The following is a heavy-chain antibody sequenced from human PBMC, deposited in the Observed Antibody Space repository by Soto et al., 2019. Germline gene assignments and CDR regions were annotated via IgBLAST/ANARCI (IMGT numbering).Heavy chain of an antibody. CDR1: GFTFSDYY. D-gene: IGHD3-16*02. Sequence: QVQLVESGGGLVKPGGSLRLSCAASGFTFSDYYMTWIRQAPGKGLEWISYISDSSKYTNYADSVKGRFTISRDNAKNSRYLQMNSLRAEDTSVYDCARGDDYVWGSYRLDYWGRGTLVTVSS. J-gene: IGHJ4*02. CDR2: ISDSSKYT. V-gene: IGHV3-11*05. CDR3: ARGDDYVWGSYRLDY.